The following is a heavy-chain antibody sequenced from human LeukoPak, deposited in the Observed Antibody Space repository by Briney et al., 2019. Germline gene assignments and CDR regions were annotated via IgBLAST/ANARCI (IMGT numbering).Heavy chain of an antibody. D-gene: IGHD3-22*01. CDR1: GGSISRHF. Sequence: HRSETLSLTCSVSGGSISRHFWSWIRQPPGKGLDWIAFIHYSGRTKYNPSLQSRVTISIDTSENNFSLKLTSVTAADTAVYYCARLLDNDSSGDPDTFDMWGQGTVVSVSS. V-gene: IGHV4-59*11. CDR3: ARLLDNDSSGDPDTFDM. J-gene: IGHJ3*02. CDR2: IHYSGRT.